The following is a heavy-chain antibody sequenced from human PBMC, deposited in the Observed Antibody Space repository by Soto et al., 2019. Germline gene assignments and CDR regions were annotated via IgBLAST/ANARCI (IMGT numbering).Heavy chain of an antibody. CDR1: GGSISSGGYY. CDR3: ARARPPVVVTAILPWFDP. D-gene: IGHD2-21*02. V-gene: IGHV4-31*03. J-gene: IGHJ5*02. Sequence: QVQLQESGPGLVKPSQTLSLTCTVSGGSISSGGYYWSWIRQHPGKGLEWIGYIYYSGSTYYNPSLKSRVTISVDTSKNQFSLKLSSVTAADTAVYYCARARPPVVVTAILPWFDPWGQGTLVTVSS. CDR2: IYYSGST.